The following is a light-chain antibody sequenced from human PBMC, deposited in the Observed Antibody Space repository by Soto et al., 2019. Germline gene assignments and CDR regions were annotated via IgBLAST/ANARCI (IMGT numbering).Light chain of an antibody. J-gene: IGLJ1*01. CDR1: SSDVGGYNY. CDR3: SSYAGSNNYV. Sequence: QSALTQPPSASGSPGQSVTISCTGISSDVGGYNYVSWYQQHPGKAPKLMIYEVSKRPSGVPDRFSGSKSGNTASLTVSGLQAEDGADYYCSSYAGSNNYVFGTGTKVTVL. V-gene: IGLV2-8*01. CDR2: EVS.